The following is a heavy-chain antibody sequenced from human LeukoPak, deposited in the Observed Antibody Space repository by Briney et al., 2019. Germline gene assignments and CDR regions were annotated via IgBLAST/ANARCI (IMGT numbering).Heavy chain of an antibody. CDR3: AKRGVVIRAILVGFHKEAYCFDS. CDR2: ISGSGGGT. V-gene: IGHV3-23*01. D-gene: IGHD2-21*01. CDR1: GITLSYYG. J-gene: IGHJ4*02. Sequence: GGSLRLACAVSGITLSYYGMSWVRQAPGKGLEWVAGISGSGGGTNYADSVKGRFTISRDNPKNTLYLQMNSLRAEDTAVYFCAKRGVVIRAILVGFHKEAYCFDSWGQGALVTVSS.